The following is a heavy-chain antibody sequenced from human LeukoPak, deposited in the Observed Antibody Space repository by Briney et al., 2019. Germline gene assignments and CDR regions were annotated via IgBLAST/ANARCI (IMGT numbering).Heavy chain of an antibody. Sequence: GGSLRLSCAASGFTFSSYAMSWVRQAPGKGLEWVSAISGGAFNTYYADSVRGRFTISRDTSKDTLYLQMNSLRADDTAVYYCARDGFNDRSGDNDGFDMWGQGTMVTVSS. V-gene: IGHV3-23*01. CDR1: GFTFSSYA. J-gene: IGHJ3*02. CDR2: ISGGAFNT. CDR3: ARDGFNDRSGDNDGFDM. D-gene: IGHD1-1*01.